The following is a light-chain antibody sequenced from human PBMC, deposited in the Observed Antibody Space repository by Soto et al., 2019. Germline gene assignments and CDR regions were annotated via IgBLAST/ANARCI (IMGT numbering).Light chain of an antibody. CDR1: QSVSSN. CDR2: GAS. J-gene: IGKJ1*01. Sequence: EIVMTQSPATLSVSPGERATLSCRASQSVSSNLAWYQQKPGQAPRLLIYGASTRATGIPARFSGSGSGTEFTLTISSLQSEDFAVYYWHQYKNWPPRAWTFGQGTKVEIK. V-gene: IGKV3-15*01. CDR3: HQYKNWPPRAWT.